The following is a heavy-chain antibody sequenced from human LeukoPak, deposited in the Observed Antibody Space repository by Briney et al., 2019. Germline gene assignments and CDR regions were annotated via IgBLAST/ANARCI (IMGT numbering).Heavy chain of an antibody. D-gene: IGHD3-22*01. V-gene: IGHV4-59*01. CDR1: GGSISSYY. CDR3: ARGYYDSIVL. J-gene: IGHJ4*02. CDR2: IYYSGST. Sequence: SETLSLTCTVSGGSISSYYWSWIRQPPGKGLEWIGYIYYSGSTNYNPSLKSRVTISVDTSKNQFSLKLSSVTAADTAVYYCARGYYDSIVLWGQGTLVTVSS.